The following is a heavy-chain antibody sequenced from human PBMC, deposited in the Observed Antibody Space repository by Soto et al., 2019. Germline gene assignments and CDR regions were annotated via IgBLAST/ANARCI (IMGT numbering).Heavy chain of an antibody. D-gene: IGHD1-26*01. CDR3: ARAVGPCDY. Sequence: QVQLVESGGGVVQPGRSLRLSCAASGFTFSTYGMHWVRQAPGTGLEWVAVIWYDGSHKDYADSVKGRFTISRDNSRNTLDLQMNSLRVEDTGVYYCARAVGPCDYWGQGTLVAVSS. J-gene: IGHJ4*02. V-gene: IGHV3-33*01. CDR1: GFTFSTYG. CDR2: IWYDGSHK.